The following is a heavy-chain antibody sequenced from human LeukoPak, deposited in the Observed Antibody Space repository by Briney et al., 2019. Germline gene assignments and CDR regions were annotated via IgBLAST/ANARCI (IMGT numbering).Heavy chain of an antibody. CDR3: ARTPPMVRGVTTFDY. D-gene: IGHD3-10*01. J-gene: IGHJ4*02. CDR2: INHSGST. Sequence: PSETLSLTCAIYGGSFSGHYWSWIRQPPGKGLEWIGEINHSGSTNYNPSLKRRLTISVDTSKNQFSLKLSSVTAADTAVYYCARTPPMVRGVTTFDYWGQGTLVTVSS. V-gene: IGHV4-34*01. CDR1: GGSFSGHY.